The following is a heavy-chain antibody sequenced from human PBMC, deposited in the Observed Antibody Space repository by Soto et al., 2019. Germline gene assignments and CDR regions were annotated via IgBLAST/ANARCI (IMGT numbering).Heavy chain of an antibody. CDR2: INSQTGAP. J-gene: IGHJ5*02. V-gene: IGHV1-2*04. CDR1: GYTVLGYY. Sequence: AAVKVSCNASGYTVLGYYIHCIRQAPWQELGWMGYINSQTGAPTSAQKFKGSVTWTKYTALRTAYMELKLLTSHDTLACYLAKARGISSARLITCFNPWGHGTLVTVSS. CDR3: AKARGISSARLITCFNP. D-gene: IGHD3-22*01.